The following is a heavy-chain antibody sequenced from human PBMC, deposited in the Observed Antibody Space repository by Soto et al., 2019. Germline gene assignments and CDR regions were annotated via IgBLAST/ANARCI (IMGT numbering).Heavy chain of an antibody. D-gene: IGHD3-10*01. V-gene: IGHV3-21*01. CDR2: ISSSSSYI. CDR3: ASLSRFALDY. Sequence: GGALRLSCAASGFTFSSYTMNWVRQAPGKGLEWVSSISSSSSYIYYTDSVKGRFTISRDNAKNSLYLQMNSLRAEDTAVYYCASLSRFALDYWGQGTLVTVSS. J-gene: IGHJ4*01. CDR1: GFTFSSYT.